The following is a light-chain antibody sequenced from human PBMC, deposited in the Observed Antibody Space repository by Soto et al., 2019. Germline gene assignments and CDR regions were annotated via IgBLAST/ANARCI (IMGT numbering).Light chain of an antibody. CDR2: TAS. J-gene: IGKJ4*01. Sequence: AIQMTQSPSSLSASVGDRVTITCRASQGIRSELGWYQQKPGKAPNLLIYTASTLQSGVPSRFSGSGSRTDFTLTISSLQPEDFATYDCIQDYNSPLTFGGGTRVEIK. V-gene: IGKV1-6*01. CDR3: IQDYNSPLT. CDR1: QGIRSE.